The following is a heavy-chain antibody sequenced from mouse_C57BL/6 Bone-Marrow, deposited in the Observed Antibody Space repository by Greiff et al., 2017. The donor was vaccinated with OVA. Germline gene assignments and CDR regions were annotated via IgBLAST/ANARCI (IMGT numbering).Heavy chain of an antibody. CDR3: ARYPHFSLGYAMDY. V-gene: IGHV1-61*01. Sequence: QVQLQQPGAELVRPGSSVKLSCKASGYTFTSYWMDWVKQRPGQGLEWIGNIYPSDSETHYNQKFKDKATLTVDKSSSTAYMQLSSLTSEDSAVYYCARYPHFSLGYAMDYWGQGTSVTVSS. CDR1: GYTFTSYW. D-gene: IGHD3-3*01. J-gene: IGHJ4*01. CDR2: IYPSDSET.